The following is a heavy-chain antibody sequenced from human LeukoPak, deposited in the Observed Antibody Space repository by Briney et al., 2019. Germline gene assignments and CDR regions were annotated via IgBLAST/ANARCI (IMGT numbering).Heavy chain of an antibody. J-gene: IGHJ4*02. Sequence: GGSLRLSCAASGFTFSAYSLNWVRQAPGKGLEWISYISGSGSPISYTDSVKGRFTISRDNAKNSLYLQMNSLRAEDTALYYCAKGLTMVRGALDYWGQGTLVTVSS. CDR3: AKGLTMVRGALDY. D-gene: IGHD3-10*01. CDR1: GFTFSAYS. V-gene: IGHV3-48*04. CDR2: ISGSGSPI.